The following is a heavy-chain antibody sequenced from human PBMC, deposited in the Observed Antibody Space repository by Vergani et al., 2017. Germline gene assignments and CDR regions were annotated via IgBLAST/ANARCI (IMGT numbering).Heavy chain of an antibody. Sequence: QVQLQESGPGLVKPSETLSLTCTVSGGSISSYYWSWIRQPPGKGLEWIGYIYYSGSTYYNPSLKSRVTISLDPSKNQFSLKLSSVTAADTAVYYCARGSPYCTNGVCYPLLDYWGQGTLVTVSS. CDR3: ARGSPYCTNGVCYPLLDY. V-gene: IGHV4-59*12. CDR2: IYYSGST. CDR1: GGSISSYY. D-gene: IGHD2-8*01. J-gene: IGHJ4*02.